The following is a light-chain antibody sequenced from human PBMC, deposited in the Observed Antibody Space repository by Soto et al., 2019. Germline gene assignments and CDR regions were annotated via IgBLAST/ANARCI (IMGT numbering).Light chain of an antibody. J-gene: IGLJ1*01. CDR3: TSYTSSITYV. Sequence: QSALTQPASVSGSPGQSITISCTGTSSDVGGYNYVSWYQQHPGKAPKLMIYDVSNRPSGVSSRFSGSKSGNTASLTISGHQAEDEADYYCTSYTSSITYVFGPGTKVTVL. V-gene: IGLV2-14*01. CDR1: SSDVGGYNY. CDR2: DVS.